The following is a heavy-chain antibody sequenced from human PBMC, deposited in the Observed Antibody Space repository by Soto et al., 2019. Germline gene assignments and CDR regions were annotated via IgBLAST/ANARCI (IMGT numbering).Heavy chain of an antibody. CDR3: ARDAEYYYDSSGYYRDYGNHFDY. V-gene: IGHV3-30*19. CDR1: GFTFSSYG. Sequence: QVQLVESGGGVVQPGRSLRLSCAASGFTFSSYGMHWVRQAPGKGLEWVAVISYDGSNKYYADSVKGRFTISRDNSKNTLYLQMNSLRAEDTAVYYCARDAEYYYDSSGYYRDYGNHFDYWGQGTLVTVSS. CDR2: ISYDGSNK. D-gene: IGHD3-22*01. J-gene: IGHJ4*02.